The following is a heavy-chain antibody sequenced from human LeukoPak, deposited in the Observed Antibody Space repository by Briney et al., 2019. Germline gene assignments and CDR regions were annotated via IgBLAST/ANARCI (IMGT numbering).Heavy chain of an antibody. Sequence: ASETLSLTCTVSGGSISGYYWSWIRQPPGEGLEWIGYIYTSGSTNHNPSLKSRVTISVDTSKNQFSLKLSSVTAADTAVYYCARKYCSSTRCNDYFDYWGQGTLVTVSS. D-gene: IGHD2-2*01. CDR3: ARKYCSSTRCNDYFDY. CDR2: IYTSGST. CDR1: GGSISGYY. V-gene: IGHV4-4*09. J-gene: IGHJ4*02.